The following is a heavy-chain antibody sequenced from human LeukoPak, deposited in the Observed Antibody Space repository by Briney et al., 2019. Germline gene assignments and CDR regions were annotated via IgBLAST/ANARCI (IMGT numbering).Heavy chain of an antibody. CDR1: GGSISSSSYY. Sequence: SETLSLTCTLSGGSISSSSYYWGWIRQPPGKGLEWIGSIYYNGGTYYNPSLKSRVTISVDTSKNQFSLKLRSVTAADTAVYYCARLPRSDIAVAGPIDYWGQGTLVTVSP. V-gene: IGHV4-39*01. CDR2: IYYNGGT. J-gene: IGHJ4*02. D-gene: IGHD6-19*01. CDR3: ARLPRSDIAVAGPIDY.